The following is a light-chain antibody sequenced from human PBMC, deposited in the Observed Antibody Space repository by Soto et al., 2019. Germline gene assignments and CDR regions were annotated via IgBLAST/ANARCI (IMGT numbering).Light chain of an antibody. J-gene: IGKJ4*01. Sequence: DIVMTQSPLSLAVTPGEPASISCRSSQSLLHSNGYNYLDWYLQKPGQSPQLLIYLGSNRTSGVPDRFSGIGSGTDFTLKISRVEAEDIGVYYCMQGLQTHLNLGGGTKVDSK. V-gene: IGKV2-28*01. CDR3: MQGLQTHLN. CDR2: LGS. CDR1: QSLLHSNGYNY.